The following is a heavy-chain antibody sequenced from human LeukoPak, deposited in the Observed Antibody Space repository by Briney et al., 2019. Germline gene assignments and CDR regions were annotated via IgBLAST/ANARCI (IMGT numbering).Heavy chain of an antibody. CDR3: ARAPGYYYDSSGYAPPDFDY. CDR1: GHTFTDYY. D-gene: IGHD3-22*01. Sequence: ASVKVSCKASGHTFTDYYIHWVRQAPGQGLEWMGWINPNSGGTNYAQKFQGRVTMTRDKSISTAYMELSRLRSDATAVYYCARAPGYYYDSSGYAPPDFDYWGQGTLVTVSS. CDR2: INPNSGGT. V-gene: IGHV1-2*02. J-gene: IGHJ4*02.